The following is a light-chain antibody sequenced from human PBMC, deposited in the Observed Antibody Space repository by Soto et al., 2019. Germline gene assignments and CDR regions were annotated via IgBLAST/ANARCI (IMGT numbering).Light chain of an antibody. CDR1: QSISSW. CDR2: DAS. CDR3: RQYNSYSRT. J-gene: IGKJ1*01. V-gene: IGKV1-5*01. Sequence: DIRMTQSPSTLSACVGDRVTITCRASQSISSWLAWYQQKPGKAPKLLIYDASSLESGVPSMFSGSGSGTEFTLSFSSLQSDDLASFSSRQYNSYSRTFGQGTEVDIK.